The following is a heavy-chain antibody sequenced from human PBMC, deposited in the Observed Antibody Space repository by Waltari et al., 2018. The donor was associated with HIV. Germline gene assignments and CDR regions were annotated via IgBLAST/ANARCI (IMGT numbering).Heavy chain of an antibody. CDR2: INQSGST. CDR1: GESFSGYS. Sequence: QVQLQQWGAGLLKPSETLSLTCAVYGESFSGYSWSWVRQPPGKGLELIGEINQSGSTKYNPSLKSRVSISVDTSKKQFSLKLYSVTAADTAVYYCARKEVGATLKNAFDIWGPGTLVTASS. CDR3: ARKEVGATLKNAFDI. V-gene: IGHV4-34*01. J-gene: IGHJ3*02. D-gene: IGHD1-26*01.